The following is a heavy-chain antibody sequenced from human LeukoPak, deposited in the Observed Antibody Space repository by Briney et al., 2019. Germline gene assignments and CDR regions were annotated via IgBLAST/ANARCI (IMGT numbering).Heavy chain of an antibody. CDR3: AKDRYYDSSGSSFDY. CDR1: GFTFSSYA. CDR2: ISGSGGST. D-gene: IGHD3-22*01. Sequence: GGSLRLSCAASGFTFSSYAMSWVRQAPGKGLEWVSAISGSGGSTYYADSVKGRFTISRDNSKNTLYLQMNSLRAEDTAVYYCAKDRYYDSSGSSFDYWGQGTLVTVSS. V-gene: IGHV3-23*01. J-gene: IGHJ4*02.